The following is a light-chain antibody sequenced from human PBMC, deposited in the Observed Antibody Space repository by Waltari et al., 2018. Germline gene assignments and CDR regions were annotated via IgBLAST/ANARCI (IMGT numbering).Light chain of an antibody. J-gene: IGLJ2*01. V-gene: IGLV1-44*01. Sequence: QSVLPPPPSASGTPGSRVTTSCFGRSSHIGRNSVHSYQQLPGTAPKLLIYINNQRPSGVSDRFSGSKSGTSASLAISGLQSEDEADYYCAAWDDSLNGVVFGGGTKLTVL. CDR3: AAWDDSLNGVV. CDR1: SSHIGRNS. CDR2: INN.